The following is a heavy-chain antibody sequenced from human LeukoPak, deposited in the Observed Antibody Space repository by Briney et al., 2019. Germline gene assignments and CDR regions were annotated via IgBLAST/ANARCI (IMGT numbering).Heavy chain of an antibody. CDR2: IYYSGST. J-gene: IGHJ6*02. V-gene: IGHV4-30-4*01. D-gene: IGHD2-15*01. CDR3: ARVQRYCSGGSCYYYYYGMDV. CDR1: GGSISSGDYY. Sequence: PSETLSLTCTVSGGSISSGDYYWSWIRQPPGKGLEWIGYIYYSGSTYYNPSLKGRVTISVDTSKNQFSLKLSSVTAADTAVYYCARVQRYCSGGSCYYYYYGMDVWGQGTTVTVSS.